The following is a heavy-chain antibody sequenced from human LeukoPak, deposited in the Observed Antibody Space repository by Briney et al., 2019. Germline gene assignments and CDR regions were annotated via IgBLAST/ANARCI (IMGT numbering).Heavy chain of an antibody. CDR2: IYYSGST. J-gene: IGHJ4*02. V-gene: IGHV4-39*07. Sequence: PSETLSLTCTVSGGSISSSSYYWGWIRQPPGKGLEWIGSIYYSGSTYYNPSLKSRVTISADTSKNQFSLKLSSVTAADAAVYYCARGGVITMVRGVILPSFDYWGQGTLVTVSS. CDR3: ARGGVITMVRGVILPSFDY. D-gene: IGHD3-10*01. CDR1: GGSISSSSYY.